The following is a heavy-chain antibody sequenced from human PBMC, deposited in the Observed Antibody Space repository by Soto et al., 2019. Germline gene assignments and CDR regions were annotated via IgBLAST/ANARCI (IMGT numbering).Heavy chain of an antibody. J-gene: IGHJ4*02. CDR1: GGSISSYC. CDR3: ASISSGWVDY. CDR2: IYYSGST. D-gene: IGHD6-19*01. V-gene: IGHV4-59*01. Sequence: SETLSLTCTVSGGSISSYCWSWIRQPPGKGLEWIGYIYYSGSTNYNPSLKSRVTISVDTSKNQFSLKLSSVTAADTAVYYCASISSGWVDYWGQGTLVTVSS.